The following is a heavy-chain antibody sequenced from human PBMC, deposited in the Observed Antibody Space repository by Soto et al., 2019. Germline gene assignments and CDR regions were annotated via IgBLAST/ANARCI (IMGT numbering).Heavy chain of an antibody. CDR1: GGSISSSSYY. CDR2: IYYSGST. V-gene: IGHV4-39*01. D-gene: IGHD3-10*01. CDR3: ARIPMVRGVGTVDY. Sequence: SETLSLTCTVSGGSISSSSYYWGWIRQPPGKGLEWIGSIYYSGSTYYNPSLKSRVTISVDTSKNQFSLKLSSVTAADTAVYYCARIPMVRGVGTVDYWGQGTLVTVLL. J-gene: IGHJ4*02.